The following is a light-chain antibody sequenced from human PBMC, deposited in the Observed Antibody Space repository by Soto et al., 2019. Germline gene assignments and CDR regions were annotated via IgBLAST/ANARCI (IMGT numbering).Light chain of an antibody. CDR2: DAS. CDR1: QGISSA. Sequence: AIQLTQSPSSLSASVGDRVTITCRASQGISSALAWDQQKPGKAPKLLIYDASSLESGVPSRFSGSGSGTDFTLTISSLQPEDFATYYCQQFNSYQFTVGRGPKVDIK. CDR3: QQFNSYQFT. J-gene: IGKJ3*01. V-gene: IGKV1-13*02.